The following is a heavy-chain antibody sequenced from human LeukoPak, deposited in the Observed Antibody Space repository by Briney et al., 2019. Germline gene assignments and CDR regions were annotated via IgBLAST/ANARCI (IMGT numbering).Heavy chain of an antibody. D-gene: IGHD5-18*01. Sequence: SETLSLTCTVSGGSISSYYWSWIRQPPGKGLEWIGYIYYSGSTNYNPSLKSRVTISVDTSKNQFSPKLSSVTAADTAVYYCAREKVGYCYGPYYYYGMDVWGQGTTVSVSS. CDR1: GGSISSYY. CDR3: AREKVGYCYGPYYYYGMDV. CDR2: IYYSGST. V-gene: IGHV4-59*01. J-gene: IGHJ6*02.